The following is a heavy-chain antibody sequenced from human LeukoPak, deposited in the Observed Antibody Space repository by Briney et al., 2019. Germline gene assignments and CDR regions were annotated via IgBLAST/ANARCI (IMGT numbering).Heavy chain of an antibody. CDR3: ARDHCSGGSCFDY. CDR1: GGSISSGGYY. Sequence: SQTLSLTCTVSGGSISSGGYYWSWIRQHPGKGLEWIGYIYYSGSTYYNPSLKSRVTISVDTSKNQFSLKLSSVTAAVTAVYYCARDHCSGGSCFDYWGQGTLVTVSS. CDR2: IYYSGST. D-gene: IGHD2-15*01. V-gene: IGHV4-31*03. J-gene: IGHJ4*02.